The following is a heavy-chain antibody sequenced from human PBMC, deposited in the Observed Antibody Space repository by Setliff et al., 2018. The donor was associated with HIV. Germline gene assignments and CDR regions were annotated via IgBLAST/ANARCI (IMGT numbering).Heavy chain of an antibody. J-gene: IGHJ4*02. CDR3: VKARVDGDY. CDR2: ISSNGGST. CDR1: GFTFSSYS. Sequence: PGGSLRLSCAASGFTFSSYSMNWVRQTPGKGLEYVSAISSNGGSTYYADSVKGRFTISRDNSKNTLYLQMSSLRAEDTAVYYCVKARVDGDYWGQGTLVTVSS. D-gene: IGHD2-15*01. V-gene: IGHV3-64D*09.